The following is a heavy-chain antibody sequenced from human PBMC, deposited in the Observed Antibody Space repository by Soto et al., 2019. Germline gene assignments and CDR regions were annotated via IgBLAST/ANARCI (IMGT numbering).Heavy chain of an antibody. CDR2: VNHSGST. V-gene: IGHV4-34*01. CDR1: GGSFSGYY. CDR3: AGTGPPYGFDV. J-gene: IGHJ3*01. D-gene: IGHD2-8*02. Sequence: QVQLQQWGAGLLKPSETLSLTCAVYGGSFSGYYWSWIRQPPGKGLEWIGEVNHSGSTTYNSSLKSRVTISVDTASIQFSLRLTSATAADAAVYFCAGTGPPYGFDVWGQGTLVIVSS.